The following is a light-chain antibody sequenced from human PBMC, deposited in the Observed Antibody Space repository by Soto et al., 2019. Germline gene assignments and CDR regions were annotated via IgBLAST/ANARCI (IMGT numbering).Light chain of an antibody. CDR3: QRYNWYPYS. Sequence: DIQMTQSPSTLSSSVGDRVTITCRASQSISVWLAWYQQKPGDAPKLLIYRASILESGVPSRFSGSGSGTEFTLTISRLQPDDFATYYCQRYNWYPYSFGQGTKLEIK. CDR1: QSISVW. V-gene: IGKV1-5*03. CDR2: RAS. J-gene: IGKJ2*03.